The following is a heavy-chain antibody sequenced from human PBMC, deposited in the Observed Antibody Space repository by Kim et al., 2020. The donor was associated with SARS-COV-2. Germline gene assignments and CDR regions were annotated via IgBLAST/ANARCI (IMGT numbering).Heavy chain of an antibody. CDR3: ARTTTRNPLYYFDY. V-gene: IGHV4-39*01. J-gene: IGHJ4*02. Sequence: PALKSRVTISVDTSKNQFSPELSSVTAADTAVYYCARTTTRNPLYYFDYWGQGTLVTVSS. D-gene: IGHD1-1*01.